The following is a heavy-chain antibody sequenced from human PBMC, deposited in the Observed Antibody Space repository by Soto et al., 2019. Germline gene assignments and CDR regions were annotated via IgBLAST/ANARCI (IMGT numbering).Heavy chain of an antibody. CDR1: GLTFRDSA. Sequence: SVKVSCTASGLTFRDSAVHWVRQRRGRRLEWIGWIVVGSGNTNYAQDFQGRVTIKRDMSTDTVYMEPSSLSSEDSAVFFCAADVLTYGNGGYFFDGFDTWGQGTKVTVSS. V-gene: IGHV1-58*01. J-gene: IGHJ3*02. CDR3: AADVLTYGNGGYFFDGFDT. CDR2: IVVGSGNT. D-gene: IGHD6-25*01.